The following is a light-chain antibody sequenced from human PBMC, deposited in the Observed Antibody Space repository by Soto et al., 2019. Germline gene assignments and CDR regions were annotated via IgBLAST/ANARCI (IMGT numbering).Light chain of an antibody. V-gene: IGKV3-20*01. CDR1: QSVSNY. CDR3: QQYGSSGT. Sequence: TQSPATLSLSPGENAILSCRASQSVSNYLAWYQQKPGQAPRLLIYGASNRATDIPDRFSGSGSGTDFTLTISRLEPEDFAVYYCQQYGSSGTFGQGTKVDI. J-gene: IGKJ1*01. CDR2: GAS.